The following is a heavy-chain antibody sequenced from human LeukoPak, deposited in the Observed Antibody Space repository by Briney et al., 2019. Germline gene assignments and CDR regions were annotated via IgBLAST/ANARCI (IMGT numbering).Heavy chain of an antibody. V-gene: IGHV1-2*02. J-gene: IGHJ6*03. CDR1: GYTFTSYY. CDR2: INPNSGGT. Sequence: ASVKVSCKASGYTFTSYYMHWVRQAPGQGLEWMGWINPNSGGTNYAQKFQGRVTMTRDTSISTAYMELSRLRSDDTAVYYCARDLASAGDYYYYMDVWGKGTTVTVSS. D-gene: IGHD3-10*01. CDR3: ARDLASAGDYYYYMDV.